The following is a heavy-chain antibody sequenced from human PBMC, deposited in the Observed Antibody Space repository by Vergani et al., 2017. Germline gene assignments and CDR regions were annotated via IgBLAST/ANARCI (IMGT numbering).Heavy chain of an antibody. Sequence: QVHLVESGGGVVQPGRSLRLSCVVSGFTSSYYGMHWVRQAPGKGLEWVAVISYDGTQKYYADSVKGRFTISRDNSKSTLYLQMNSLRTEDTAVYYCATKSCGTPGCQIGYFREWGQGILVTVSS. CDR3: ATKSCGTPGCQIGYFRE. J-gene: IGHJ1*01. CDR2: ISYDGTQK. D-gene: IGHD1-1*01. CDR1: GFTSSYYG. V-gene: IGHV3-30*03.